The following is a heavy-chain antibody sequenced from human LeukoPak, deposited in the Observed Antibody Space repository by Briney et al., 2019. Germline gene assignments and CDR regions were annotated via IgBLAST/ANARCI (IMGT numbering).Heavy chain of an antibody. D-gene: IGHD3-22*01. CDR3: AKIITYYYDSSGYSPAFDI. CDR2: ISGSGGST. CDR1: GFTFSSYG. Sequence: GGSLRLSCAASGFTFSSYGMSWVRQAPGKGLEWVSAISGSGGSTYYADSVKGRFTISRDNSKNTLYLQMNSLRAEDTAVYYCAKIITYYYDSSGYSPAFDIWGQGTMVTVSS. V-gene: IGHV3-23*01. J-gene: IGHJ3*02.